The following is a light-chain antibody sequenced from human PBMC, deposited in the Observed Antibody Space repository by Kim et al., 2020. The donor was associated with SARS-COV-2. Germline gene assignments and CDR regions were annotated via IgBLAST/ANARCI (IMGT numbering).Light chain of an antibody. J-gene: IGKJ4*02. V-gene: IGKV3-20*01. CDR1: QSVSDTY. CDR3: QQYYSSPPT. Sequence: SPGESATLFCRASQSVSDTYLAWYHQKPGQAPRLVIHGASTRATGIPDRFSGTGSGTEYTLTISRLEPEDFAVYYCQQYYSSPPTFGGGTKVDIK. CDR2: GAS.